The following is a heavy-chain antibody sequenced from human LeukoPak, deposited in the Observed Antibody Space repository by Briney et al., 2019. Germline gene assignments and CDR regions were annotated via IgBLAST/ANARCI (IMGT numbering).Heavy chain of an antibody. D-gene: IGHD3-3*01. CDR3: ARAWSYYDFWSGYSGGYFDY. V-gene: IGHV4-59*11. CDR2: IYYSGST. Sequence: ETLSLTRTGSVGSISSHYWNWMRQPPWKGVEGMGYIYYSGSTNYNPSLNSRGTISVDTSKNQFSLKLSPVTAAETAVYSCARAWSYYDFWSGYSGGYFDYWGQGTLVTVSS. J-gene: IGHJ4*02. CDR1: VGSISSHY.